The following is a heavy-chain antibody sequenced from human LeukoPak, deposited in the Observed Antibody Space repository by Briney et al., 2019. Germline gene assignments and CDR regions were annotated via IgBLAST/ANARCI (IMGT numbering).Heavy chain of an antibody. CDR2: ISAYNGNT. Sequence: ASVKVSCKASGYTFTSYGISWVRQAPGQGLEWMGWISAYNGNTNYAQKLQGRVTMTTDTSTSTAYMELRSLRSDDTAVYYCAREDRDYYYYSMDVWGQGTTVTVSS. J-gene: IGHJ6*02. V-gene: IGHV1-18*01. CDR3: AREDRDYYYYSMDV. CDR1: GYTFTSYG.